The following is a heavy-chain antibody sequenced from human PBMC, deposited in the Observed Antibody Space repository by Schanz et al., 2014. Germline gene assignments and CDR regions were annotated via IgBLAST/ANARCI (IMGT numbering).Heavy chain of an antibody. CDR2: ISYDGSNK. CDR1: GFTFSSYS. D-gene: IGHD3-10*01. J-gene: IGHJ4*02. CDR3: ARVPYGSGSYWDY. Sequence: VQLLESGGGLVQPGGSLRLSCEASGFTFSSYSMNWVRQAPGKGLEWVAVISYDGSNKYYADSVKGRFTISRENAKNSLYLQMNSLRAGDTAVYYCARVPYGSGSYWDYWGQGTLVTVSS. V-gene: IGHV3-30*03.